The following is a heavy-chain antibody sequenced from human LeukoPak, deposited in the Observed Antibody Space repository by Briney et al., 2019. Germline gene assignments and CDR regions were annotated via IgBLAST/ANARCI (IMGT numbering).Heavy chain of an antibody. J-gene: IGHJ4*02. D-gene: IGHD5-12*01. CDR1: GGSIGSSSYY. CDR2: IYYSGST. V-gene: IGHV4-39*07. CDR3: AREGPEWLRLPDY. Sequence: SETLSLTCTVSGGSIGSSSYYWGWIRQPPGKGLEWIGSIYYSGSTYYNPSLKSRVTISVDTSKNQFSLKLSSVTAADTAVYYCAREGPEWLRLPDYWGQGTLVTVSS.